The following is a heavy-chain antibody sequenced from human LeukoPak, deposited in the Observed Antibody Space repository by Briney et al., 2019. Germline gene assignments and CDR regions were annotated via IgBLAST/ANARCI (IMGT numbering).Heavy chain of an antibody. Sequence: GGSLRLSCAASGFTFSNAWMSWVRQAPGKGLEWVSYISERGGSTTYADSVKGRFTISRDNSLNTVYLQMNSLRAEDTAVYYCARARTSLYYFDYWGQGTLVTVSS. CDR1: GFTFSNAW. CDR3: ARARTSLYYFDY. D-gene: IGHD1-14*01. V-gene: IGHV3-23*01. J-gene: IGHJ4*02. CDR2: ISERGGST.